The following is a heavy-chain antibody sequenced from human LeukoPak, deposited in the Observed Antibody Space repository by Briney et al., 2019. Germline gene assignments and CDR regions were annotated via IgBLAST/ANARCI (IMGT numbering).Heavy chain of an antibody. CDR2: ISSSSSYI. D-gene: IGHD3-10*02. J-gene: IGHJ4*02. V-gene: IGHV3-21*01. Sequence: GGSLRLSCAASGFTFSNAWMNWVRQAPGKGLEWVSSISSSSSYIYYADSVKGRFPISRDNAKNSLYLQMNSLRAEDTAVYYCARTRSAVLDYWGQGTLVTVSS. CDR1: GFTFSNAW. CDR3: ARTRSAVLDY.